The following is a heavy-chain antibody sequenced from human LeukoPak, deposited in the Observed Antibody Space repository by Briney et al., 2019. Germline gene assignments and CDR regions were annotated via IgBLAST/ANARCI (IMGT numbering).Heavy chain of an antibody. V-gene: IGHV4-31*03. CDR1: GGSISSGGYY. J-gene: IGHJ4*02. Sequence: SQTLSLTCTVSGGSISSGGYYWSWIRQHPGKGLEWIGYIYYSGSTYYNPSLKSRVTISVDTSKNQFSLKLSSVTAADTAVYYRASGDCTNGICPDYWGQGIQVTVSS. D-gene: IGHD2-8*01. CDR3: ASGDCTNGICPDY. CDR2: IYYSGST.